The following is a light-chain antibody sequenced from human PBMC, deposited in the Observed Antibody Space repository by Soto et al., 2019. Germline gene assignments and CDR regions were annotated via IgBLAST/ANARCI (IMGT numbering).Light chain of an antibody. CDR3: QQRSNWPT. Sequence: EIVMTQSPATLSVSPGERATLSCRASQSVSSNLAWYQQKPGQAPRLLIYGASTRATGIPARFSGSGSGTEFTLTISSLQSEDFAVYYCQQRSNWPTFGQRTRLEIK. CDR1: QSVSSN. V-gene: IGKV3-15*01. CDR2: GAS. J-gene: IGKJ5*01.